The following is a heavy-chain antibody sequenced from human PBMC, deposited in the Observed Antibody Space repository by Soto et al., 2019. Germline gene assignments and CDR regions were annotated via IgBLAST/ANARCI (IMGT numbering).Heavy chain of an antibody. J-gene: IGHJ6*02. CDR1: GFTFSNAW. CDR3: TTDLAIYDILTGYYFSRYGMDV. CDR2: IKSKTDGGTT. D-gene: IGHD3-9*01. Sequence: GGSLRLSCAASGFTFSNAWMNWVRQAPGKGLEWVGRIKSKTDGGTTDYAAPVKGRFTISRDDSKNTLYLQMNSLKTEDTAVYYCTTDLAIYDILTGYYFSRYGMDVWGQGTTVTVSS. V-gene: IGHV3-15*07.